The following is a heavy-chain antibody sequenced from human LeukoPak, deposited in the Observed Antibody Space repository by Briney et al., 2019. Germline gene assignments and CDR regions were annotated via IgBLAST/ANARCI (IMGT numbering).Heavy chain of an antibody. CDR1: GFTFSSYG. CDR2: ISYDGSNK. J-gene: IGHJ4*02. Sequence: PGGSLRLSCAASGFTFSSYGMHWVRQAPGKGLEWVAVISYDGSNKYYADSVKGRFTISRDNSKNTLYLQMNSLRAEDTAVYYCAKVALIVGASPEDYWGQGTLVTVSS. V-gene: IGHV3-30*18. CDR3: AKVALIVGASPEDY. D-gene: IGHD1-26*01.